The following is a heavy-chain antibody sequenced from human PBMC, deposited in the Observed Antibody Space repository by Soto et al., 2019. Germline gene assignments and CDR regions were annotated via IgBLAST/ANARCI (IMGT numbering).Heavy chain of an antibody. CDR2: ISCDGSNK. J-gene: IGHJ6*02. D-gene: IGHD2-2*01. CDR3: AGVVPAAIAGDFYYYGMDV. CDR1: GFTFSSYG. Sequence: GGSLRLSCAASGFTFSSYGMHWVRQAPGKGLEWVAVISCDGSNKYYADSVKGRFTISRDNSKNTLYLQMNSLRAEDTAVYYCAGVVPAAIAGDFYYYGMDVWGQGTTVTVSS. V-gene: IGHV3-30*03.